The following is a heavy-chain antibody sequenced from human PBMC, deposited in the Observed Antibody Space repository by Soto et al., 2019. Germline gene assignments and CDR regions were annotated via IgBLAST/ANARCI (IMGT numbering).Heavy chain of an antibody. CDR2: ITSSSSYT. Sequence: QVQLVESGGGLVKPRGSLRLSCAASGFSFSDYYMSWIRQAPGKGLEWVSYITSSSSYTNYADSVKGRFTSSRYNAKNSLSLLTYSLSAEDTAVYYCAKLRASYWYFDLWCRGTLVMVSS. D-gene: IGHD1-26*01. CDR3: AKLRASYWYFDL. V-gene: IGHV3-11*05. CDR1: GFSFSDYY. J-gene: IGHJ2*01.